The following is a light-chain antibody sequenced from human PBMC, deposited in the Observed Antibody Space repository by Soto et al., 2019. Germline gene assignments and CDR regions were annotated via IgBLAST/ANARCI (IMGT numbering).Light chain of an antibody. J-gene: IGKJ5*01. CDR1: QSISIY. Sequence: IHLTQSPSSLSASVRHPGTITSRASQSISIYLNWYQLKAGKAPNLLMYGASYLKSGVPTRFSGSGSGTDFTLTISSLQPEDFAIYYCQQTYTTPEITFGQGTRPEIK. CDR3: QQTYTTPEIT. V-gene: IGKV1-39*01. CDR2: GAS.